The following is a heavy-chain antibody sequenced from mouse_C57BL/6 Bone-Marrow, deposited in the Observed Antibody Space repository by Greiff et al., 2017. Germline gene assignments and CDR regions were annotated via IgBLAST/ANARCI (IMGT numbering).Heavy chain of an antibody. CDR1: GYTFTSYC. CDR3: ASARSRWFAY. V-gene: IGHV1-72*01. D-gene: IGHD3-1*01. Sequence: VQLQQSGAELVKPGASVKLSCKASGYTFTSYCMHWVKQRPGRGLEWIGRFDPNSGGTKYNEKFKSKDTLTVDQPSSTAYMQLSSLASEDSAVYYCASARSRWFAYWGQGTLVTVSA. CDR2: FDPNSGGT. J-gene: IGHJ3*01.